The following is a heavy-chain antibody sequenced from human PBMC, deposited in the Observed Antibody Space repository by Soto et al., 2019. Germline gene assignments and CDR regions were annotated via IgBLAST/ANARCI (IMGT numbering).Heavy chain of an antibody. CDR1: GFTFSDYY. CDR2: ISGRTNYT. V-gene: IGHV3-11*06. J-gene: IGHJ6*02. CDR3: AKALREAYQGYYYYGMDV. Sequence: PGGSLRLSCAASGFTFSDYYMSWVRLAPGKGLEWVSYISGRTNYTNYADSVKGRFTISRDNAKNSLYLQMTSLKADDTAIYYCAKALREAYQGYYYYGMDVWGQGTTVTVSS. D-gene: IGHD2-2*01.